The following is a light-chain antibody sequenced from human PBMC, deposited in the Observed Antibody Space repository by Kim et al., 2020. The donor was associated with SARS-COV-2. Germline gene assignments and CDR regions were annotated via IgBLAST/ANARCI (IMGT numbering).Light chain of an antibody. Sequence: ASVGDRVTIACRASQSISNYLNWYQQKPGKAPNLLIYAASSLQGGVPSRFSGSGSGTDFTLTISSLQPKDFATYYCQQSHTAPSLTFGGGTKLEI. J-gene: IGKJ4*01. CDR2: AAS. CDR1: QSISNY. CDR3: QQSHTAPSLT. V-gene: IGKV1-39*01.